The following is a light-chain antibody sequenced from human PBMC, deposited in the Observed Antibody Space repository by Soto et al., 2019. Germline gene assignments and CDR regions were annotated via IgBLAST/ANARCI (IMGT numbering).Light chain of an antibody. J-gene: IGKJ1*01. V-gene: IGKV3-15*01. Sequence: EIVMTQSPATLSVSPGEEATLSCRASQSVRSNLAWYQQKPGQAPRLLIYATSTRATGISARFSGSGSGTEFTLTISSLQSEDFAIYYCQHYNTWPPSFGQGTKVDIK. CDR2: ATS. CDR3: QHYNTWPPS. CDR1: QSVRSN.